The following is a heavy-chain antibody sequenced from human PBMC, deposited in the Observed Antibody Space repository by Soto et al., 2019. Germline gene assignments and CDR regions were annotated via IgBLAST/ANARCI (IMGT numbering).Heavy chain of an antibody. V-gene: IGHV4-31*03. D-gene: IGHD3-22*01. CDR1: GGSISSGGYY. CDR3: ARQDYYDSSGYRD. J-gene: IGHJ4*02. CDR2: IYYSGST. Sequence: SETLSLTCTVSGGSISSGGYYWSWIRQHPGKGLEWIGYIYYSGSTYYNPSLKSRVTISVDTSKNQFSLKLSSVTAADTAVYYCARQDYYDSSGYRDWGQGTLVTVSS.